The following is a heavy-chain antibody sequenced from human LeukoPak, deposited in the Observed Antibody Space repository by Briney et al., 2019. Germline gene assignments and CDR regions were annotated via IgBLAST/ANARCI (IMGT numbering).Heavy chain of an antibody. CDR2: INPNSGGT. CDR1: GYTFTGYY. J-gene: IGHJ4*02. CDR3: ARDFDILEVIACDY. V-gene: IGHV1-2*02. D-gene: IGHD2-21*01. Sequence: ASVKVSCKASGYTFTGYYMHWVRQAPGQGLEWMGWINPNSGGTNYAQKFQGRVTMTRDTSISTAYMELSRLRSDDTAVYYCARDFDILEVIACDYWGQGTLATVSS.